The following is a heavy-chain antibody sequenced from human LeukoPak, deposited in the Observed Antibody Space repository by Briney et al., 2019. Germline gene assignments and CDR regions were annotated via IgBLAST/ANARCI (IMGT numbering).Heavy chain of an antibody. Sequence: GASVKVSCKASGYTFTDYYMHWVRQAPGQGLEWMGWINPNSGGTNYGQEFQGRVTMTRDTSISTAYMELSRLRSDDTAVYYCASGQGDTTMVLDYWGQGTLVTVSS. V-gene: IGHV1-2*02. CDR1: GYTFTDYY. D-gene: IGHD5-18*01. J-gene: IGHJ4*02. CDR2: INPNSGGT. CDR3: ASGQGDTTMVLDY.